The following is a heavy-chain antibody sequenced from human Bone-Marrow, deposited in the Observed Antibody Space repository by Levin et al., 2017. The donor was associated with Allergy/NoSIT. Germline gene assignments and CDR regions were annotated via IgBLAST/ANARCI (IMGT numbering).Heavy chain of an antibody. CDR1: GFTFNNFW. D-gene: IGHD3-3*02. J-gene: IGHJ4*02. CDR3: TRSSSFLDY. Sequence: PGGSLRLSCAASGFTFNNFWMGWVRQAPGKGLEWVAHIKEDGSEKYDVDSVKGRFTISRDNAKNSLYLQMNSLRAEDTAVYYCTRSSSFLDYWGQGTLVTVSS. V-gene: IGHV3-7*01. CDR2: IKEDGSEK.